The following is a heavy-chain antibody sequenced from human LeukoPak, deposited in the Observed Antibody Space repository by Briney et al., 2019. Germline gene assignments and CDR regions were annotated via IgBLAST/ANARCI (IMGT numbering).Heavy chain of an antibody. J-gene: IGHJ4*02. CDR1: GGSISSYY. CDR2: IYYSGST. V-gene: IGHV4-59*08. CDR3: ARLPRTAIAAYYFDY. Sequence: SETLSLTCTVPGGSISSYYWSWIRQPPGKGLEWIGYIYYSGSTNYNPSLKSRVTISVDTSKNQFSLKLSSVTAADTAVYYCARLPRTAIAAYYFDYWGQGTLVTVSS. D-gene: IGHD6-13*01.